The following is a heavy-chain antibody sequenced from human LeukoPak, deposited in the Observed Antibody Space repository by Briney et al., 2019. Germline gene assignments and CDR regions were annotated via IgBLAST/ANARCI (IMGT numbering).Heavy chain of an antibody. CDR3: AKVHRKYSGYDSATDY. CDR1: GFTFSSYG. J-gene: IGHJ4*02. D-gene: IGHD5-12*01. CDR2: ISYDGSNK. Sequence: PGGSLRLSCAASGFTFSSYGMHWVRQAPGKGLEWVAVISYDGSNKYYAGSVKGRFTISRDNSKNTLYLQMNSLRAEDTAVYYCAKVHRKYSGYDSATDYWGQGTLVTVSS. V-gene: IGHV3-30*18.